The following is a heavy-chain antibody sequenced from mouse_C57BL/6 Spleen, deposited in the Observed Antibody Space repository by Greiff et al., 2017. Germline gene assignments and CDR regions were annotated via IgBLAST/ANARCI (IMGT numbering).Heavy chain of an antibody. CDR3: AIDITTERDYFDY. CDR2: INPNNGGT. V-gene: IGHV1-26*01. CDR1: GYTFTDYY. Sequence: EVQLQQSGPELVKPGASVKISCKASGYTFTDYYMNWVKQSHGKSLEWIGDINPNNGGTSYNQKFKGKATLTVDKSSSTAYMELRSLTSEDSADYYCAIDITTERDYFDYWGQGTTLTVSS. J-gene: IGHJ2*01. D-gene: IGHD1-2*01.